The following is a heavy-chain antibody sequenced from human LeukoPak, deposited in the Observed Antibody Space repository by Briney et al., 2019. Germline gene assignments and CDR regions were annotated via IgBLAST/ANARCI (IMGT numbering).Heavy chain of an antibody. J-gene: IGHJ6*03. CDR2: IYHSGST. V-gene: IGHV4-4*02. D-gene: IGHD1-26*01. CDR1: GGSISSSNW. Sequence: PSETLSLTCAVSGGSISSSNWWSWVRQPLGKGLEWIGEIYHSGSTNYNPSLKSRVTISVDTSKNQFSLKLSSVTAADTAVYYCARAGGSYYNYYYYMDVWGKGTTVTVSS. CDR3: ARAGGSYYNYYYYMDV.